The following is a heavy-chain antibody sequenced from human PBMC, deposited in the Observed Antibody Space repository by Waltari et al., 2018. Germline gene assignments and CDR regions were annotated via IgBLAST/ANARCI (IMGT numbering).Heavy chain of an antibody. J-gene: IGHJ4*02. Sequence: QVQLVQSGAELKKPGASVKLSCTASGYPFTSYYRPWVRQAPGQGLAWMGVMNSGGDTTIYAQKFKGRVTLTRDTSTSTVYMELSSLRSEDTAVYYCARLGITMTPDYWGQGTLVTVSS. CDR1: GYPFTSYY. CDR2: MNSGGDTT. V-gene: IGHV1-46*01. CDR3: ARLGITMTPDY.